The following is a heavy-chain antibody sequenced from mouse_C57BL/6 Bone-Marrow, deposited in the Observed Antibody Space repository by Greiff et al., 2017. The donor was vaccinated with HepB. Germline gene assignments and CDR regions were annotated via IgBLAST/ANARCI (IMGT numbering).Heavy chain of an antibody. CDR3: ARWASYYGSSYFDY. D-gene: IGHD1-1*01. CDR1: GYAFTNYL. V-gene: IGHV1-54*01. CDR2: INPGSGGT. J-gene: IGHJ2*01. Sequence: VQLQQSGAELVRPGTSVKVSCKASGYAFTNYLIEWVKQRPGQGLEWIGVINPGSGGTNYNEKFKGKATLTADKSSSTADMQLSSLTSEDSAVYFRARWASYYGSSYFDYWGQGTTLTVSS.